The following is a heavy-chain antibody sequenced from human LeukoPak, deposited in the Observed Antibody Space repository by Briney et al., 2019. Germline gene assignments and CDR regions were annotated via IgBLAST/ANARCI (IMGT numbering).Heavy chain of an antibody. J-gene: IGHJ5*02. D-gene: IGHD5-24*01. CDR3: ARAGVGDGYNYGWFDP. CDR2: ISADKTNT. CDR1: GYTFTSYG. Sequence: ASVKVSCKASGYTFTSYGIGWVRQAPGQGLEWMGWISADKTNTNYAQNLQGRVTVTTDTSTSTAYMELRSLRSDDTAVYYCARAGVGDGYNYGWFDPWGQGTLVTVSS. V-gene: IGHV1-18*01.